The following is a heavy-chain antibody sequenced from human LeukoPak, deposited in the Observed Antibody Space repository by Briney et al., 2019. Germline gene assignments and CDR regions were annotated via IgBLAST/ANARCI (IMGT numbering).Heavy chain of an antibody. CDR1: GYTFTSYA. V-gene: IGHV1-69*13. Sequence: GASVKVSCKASGYTFTSYAISWVGQAPGQGLEWMGGIIPIFGTANYAQKFQGRVTITADESTSTAYMELSSLRSEDTAVYYCARGSALLALSFDYWGQGTLVTVSS. D-gene: IGHD2-15*01. CDR3: ARGSALLALSFDY. J-gene: IGHJ4*02. CDR2: IIPIFGTA.